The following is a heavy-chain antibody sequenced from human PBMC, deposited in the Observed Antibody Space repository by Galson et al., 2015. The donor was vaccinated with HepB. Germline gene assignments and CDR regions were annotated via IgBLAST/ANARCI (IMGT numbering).Heavy chain of an antibody. CDR1: GFTFSSYG. Sequence: SLRLSCAASGFTFSSYGMHWVRQAPGKGLEWVAVISYDGSNKYYADSVKGRFTISRDNSKNTLYLQMNSLRAEDTAVYYCAKGAVAGSYYFDYWGQGTLVTVSS. CDR2: ISYDGSNK. V-gene: IGHV3-30*18. J-gene: IGHJ4*02. CDR3: AKGAVAGSYYFDY. D-gene: IGHD6-19*01.